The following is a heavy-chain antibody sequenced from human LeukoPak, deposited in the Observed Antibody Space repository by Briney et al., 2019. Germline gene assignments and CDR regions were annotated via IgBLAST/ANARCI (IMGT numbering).Heavy chain of an antibody. Sequence: GGSLRLSCAASGFTFDDYAMHWVRQAPGKGLEWVSLISGDGGSTYYADSVKGRFTISRDNSKNSLYLQMNSLRTEDTALYHCAKDWELGGSGSYYNWGQGTMVTVSS. CDR1: GFTFDDYA. J-gene: IGHJ3*02. CDR2: ISGDGGST. V-gene: IGHV3-43*02. CDR3: AKDWELGGSGSYYN. D-gene: IGHD3-10*01.